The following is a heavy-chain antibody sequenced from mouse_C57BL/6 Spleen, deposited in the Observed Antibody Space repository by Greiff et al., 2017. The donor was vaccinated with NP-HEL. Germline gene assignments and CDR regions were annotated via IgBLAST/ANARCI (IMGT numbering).Heavy chain of an antibody. D-gene: IGHD2-1*01. CDR3: ARSGGNYVRAMDY. CDR2: IDPSDSYT. J-gene: IGHJ4*01. Sequence: QVQLKQPGAELVMPGASVKLSCKASGYTFTSYWMHWVKQRPGQGLEWIGEIDPSDSYTNYNQKFKGKSTLTVDKSSSTAYMQLSSLTSEDSAVYYCARSGGNYVRAMDYWGQGTSVTVSS. CDR1: GYTFTSYW. V-gene: IGHV1-69*01.